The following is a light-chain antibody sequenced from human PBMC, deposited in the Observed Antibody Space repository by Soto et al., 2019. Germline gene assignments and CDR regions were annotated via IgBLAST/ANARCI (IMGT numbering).Light chain of an antibody. Sequence: VLKQSPATLSSFPGDRVTLSCRASQYINTRLAWYQHRPGQAPRLLIYQTSIRAAGIPARFSASGSGTDFTLTISDVQPEDFALYYCHQRQSWPRTFGQGTIVAI. CDR3: HQRQSWPRT. J-gene: IGKJ1*01. V-gene: IGKV3-11*01. CDR2: QTS. CDR1: QYINTR.